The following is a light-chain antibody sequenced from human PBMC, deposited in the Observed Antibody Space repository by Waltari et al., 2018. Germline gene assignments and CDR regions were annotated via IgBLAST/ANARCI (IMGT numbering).Light chain of an antibody. V-gene: IGLV1-40*01. CDR2: CFT. Sequence: QSVLTQPPSVSVAPGPRVTLPCTGSRSNTGAGYDIPWYQQLPGTAPNRLIYCFTNRPSGVPDRFSGSKSGTSASLAITGLQAEDEADYYCQSYDSSLNGTLFGGGTKLTVL. J-gene: IGLJ2*01. CDR1: RSNTGAGYD. CDR3: QSYDSSLNGTL.